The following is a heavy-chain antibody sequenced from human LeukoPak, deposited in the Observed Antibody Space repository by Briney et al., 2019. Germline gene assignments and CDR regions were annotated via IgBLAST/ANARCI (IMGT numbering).Heavy chain of an antibody. CDR2: IYHSGST. Sequence: PSETLSLTCAVSGYSISSGYYWGWIRQPPGKGLEWIGSIYHSGSTYHNPSLKSRVTISVDTSKNQFSLRVSSVTAADTAVYYCARGTIFAGVYWGQGTLVTVSS. J-gene: IGHJ4*02. V-gene: IGHV4-38-2*01. CDR1: GYSISSGYY. CDR3: ARGTIFAGVY. D-gene: IGHD2/OR15-2a*01.